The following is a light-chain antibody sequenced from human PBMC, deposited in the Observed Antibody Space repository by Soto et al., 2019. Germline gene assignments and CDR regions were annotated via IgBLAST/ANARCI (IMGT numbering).Light chain of an antibody. J-gene: IGKJ3*01. CDR3: QQYGSSLFT. CDR1: QSVSSNY. CDR2: GAS. Sequence: EIVLTQSPGTLSLSPGERATLSCRASQSVSSNYLAWYQQKPGQAPRLLIYGASSMATGIPDRFSGSGSGTDFTLTISRLEPEDCAVYYCQQYGSSLFTFGPGTKVDI. V-gene: IGKV3-20*01.